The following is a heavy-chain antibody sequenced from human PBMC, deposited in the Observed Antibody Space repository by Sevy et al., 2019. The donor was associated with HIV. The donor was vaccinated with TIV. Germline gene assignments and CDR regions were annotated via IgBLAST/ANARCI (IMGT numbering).Heavy chain of an antibody. V-gene: IGHV3-33*08. J-gene: IGHJ5*02. Sequence: GGSLRLSCAASGFTFSTYAMSWVRQAPGKGLEWVATIWYDGSNKYYADSVKDRFTISRDNSKNTLYLQMNSLRAEDTAVYYCARGYSNYLSWGQGTLVTVSS. D-gene: IGHD4-4*01. CDR2: IWYDGSNK. CDR3: ARGYSNYLS. CDR1: GFTFSTYA.